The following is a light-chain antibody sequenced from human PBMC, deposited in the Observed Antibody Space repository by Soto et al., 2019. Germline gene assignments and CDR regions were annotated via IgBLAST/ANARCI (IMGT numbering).Light chain of an antibody. CDR3: QHRGVWPVS. J-gene: IGKJ5*01. CDR2: DTS. V-gene: IGKV3-15*01. Sequence: VMSLSPGALSVSLRERATLSCRASQSVSIHLAWYQQKPGQAPRPLIYDTSPRATGLPARFSGSGSGTEFTLTISSLLSEEVAGDYCQHRGVWPVSFGQGTRLEI. CDR1: QSVSIH.